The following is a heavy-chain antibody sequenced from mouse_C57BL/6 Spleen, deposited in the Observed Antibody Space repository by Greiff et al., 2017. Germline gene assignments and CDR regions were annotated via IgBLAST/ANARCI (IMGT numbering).Heavy chain of an antibody. V-gene: IGHV1-69*01. CDR1: GYTFTSYW. D-gene: IGHD2-4*01. CDR2: IDPSDSYT. CDR3: ARRGDYDYAMDY. J-gene: IGHJ4*01. Sequence: QVQLQQPGAELVMPGASVKLSCKASGYTFTSYWMHWVKQRPGQGLEWIGEIDPSDSYTNYNQKFKGKSTLTVDKSSSTAYMQLSSLTSEDSAVYYCARRGDYDYAMDYWGQGTSVTVS.